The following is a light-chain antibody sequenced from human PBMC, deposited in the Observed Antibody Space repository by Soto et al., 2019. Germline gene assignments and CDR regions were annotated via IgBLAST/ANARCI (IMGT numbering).Light chain of an antibody. V-gene: IGKV1-16*01. CDR3: EQYNTYPPG. Sequence: DIQMTQSPSSLSASVGDRVTVTCRASQDIGLFVAWLQQKPGKAPKSLIYAASSLQGGVPSRFSGSGSGTNFTLTIAGLQPEDFATYYCEQYNTYPPGFGGGTRVEIK. CDR1: QDIGLF. CDR2: AAS. J-gene: IGKJ4*01.